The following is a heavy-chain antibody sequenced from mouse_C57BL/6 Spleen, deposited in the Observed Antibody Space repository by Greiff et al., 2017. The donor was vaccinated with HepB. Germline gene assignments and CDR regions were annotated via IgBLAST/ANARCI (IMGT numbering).Heavy chain of an antibody. Sequence: VQLQQSGAELARPGASVKLSCKASGYTFTSYGISWVKQRTGQGLEWIGEIYPRSGNTYYNEKFKGKATLTADKSSSTAYMELRSLTSEDSAVYFWAREPIYYDGGVAMDYWGQGTSVTVSS. CDR2: IYPRSGNT. CDR3: AREPIYYDGGVAMDY. CDR1: GYTFTSYG. D-gene: IGHD2-4*01. V-gene: IGHV1-81*01. J-gene: IGHJ4*01.